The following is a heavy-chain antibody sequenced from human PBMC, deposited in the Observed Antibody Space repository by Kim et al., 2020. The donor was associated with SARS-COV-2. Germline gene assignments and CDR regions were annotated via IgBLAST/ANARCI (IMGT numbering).Heavy chain of an antibody. D-gene: IGHD1-7*01. CDR2: ISHSSSTI. V-gene: IGHV3-48*03. J-gene: IGHJ4*02. CDR1: GFTFSSYE. Sequence: GGSLRLSCAASGFTFSSYEMNWVRQAPGKGLEWVSYISHSSSTIYYADSVKGRFTISRDNAKNSLYPQMNSLRAEDTAVYYCARLELELPGIWGQGTLVTVSS. CDR3: ARLELELPGI.